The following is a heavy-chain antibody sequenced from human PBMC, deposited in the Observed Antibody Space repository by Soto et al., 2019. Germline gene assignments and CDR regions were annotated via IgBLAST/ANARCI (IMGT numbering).Heavy chain of an antibody. CDR3: AREEGYYDILTGYYKRGDFDY. CDR1: GGSISSGGYS. Sequence: SETLSLTCAVSGGSISSGGYSWSWIRQPPGKGLEWIGYIYHSGSTYYNPSLKSRVTISVDRSKNQFSLKLSSVTAADTAVYYCAREEGYYDILTGYYKRGDFDYWGQGTLVTVSS. V-gene: IGHV4-30-2*01. D-gene: IGHD3-9*01. CDR2: IYHSGST. J-gene: IGHJ4*02.